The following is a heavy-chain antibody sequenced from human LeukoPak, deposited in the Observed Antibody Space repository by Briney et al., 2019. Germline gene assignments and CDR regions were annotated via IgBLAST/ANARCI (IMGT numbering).Heavy chain of an antibody. J-gene: IGHJ6*03. CDR2: INPSGGST. Sequence: ASVKVSCKASGYTFTSYYIHWVRQAPGEGLEWMGIINPSGGSTSCAQKFQGRVTITADESTSTAYMELSSLRSEDTAVYYCARADVDIVATIAGGFNYYYYYRDVWGKGTTVTISS. V-gene: IGHV1-46*01. CDR3: ARADVDIVATIAGGFNYYYYYRDV. CDR1: GYTFTSYY. D-gene: IGHD5-12*01.